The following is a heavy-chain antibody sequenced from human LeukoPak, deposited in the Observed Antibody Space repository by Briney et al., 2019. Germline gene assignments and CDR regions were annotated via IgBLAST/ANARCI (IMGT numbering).Heavy chain of an antibody. Sequence: GSLRLSCAASGFTFSDYYMGWIRQAPGKGLEWIGYISYSGSTNYNPSLKSRVTISVDTSRNQFSLKLSSVTAADTAVYYCARGRLGGSGSYYNVLDYWGQGTLVTVSS. J-gene: IGHJ4*02. V-gene: IGHV4-59*01. CDR1: GFTFSDYY. CDR3: ARGRLGGSGSYYNVLDY. CDR2: ISYSGST. D-gene: IGHD3-10*01.